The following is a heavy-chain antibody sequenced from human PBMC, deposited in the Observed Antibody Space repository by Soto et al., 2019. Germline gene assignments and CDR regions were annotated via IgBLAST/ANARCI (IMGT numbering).Heavy chain of an antibody. Sequence: QITLKESGPTRVRPTQTLALTCTFSGFSLTTSGVGVGWIRKTPGKALEWLAVIYWDDDKRYSPSLKRRLTITKDTSKNQVVLTMADMDPVDTATYFCAHRGYMYGNWDHGYFDYWGQGTLVTVSS. J-gene: IGHJ4*02. CDR3: AHRGYMYGNWDHGYFDY. V-gene: IGHV2-5*02. D-gene: IGHD5-18*01. CDR1: GFSLTTSGVG. CDR2: IYWDDDK.